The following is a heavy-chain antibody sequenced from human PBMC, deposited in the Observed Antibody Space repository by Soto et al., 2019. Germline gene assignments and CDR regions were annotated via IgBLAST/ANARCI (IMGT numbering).Heavy chain of an antibody. Sequence: SSETLSLTCTVSGGSISSYYWSWIRQPPGKGLEWIGYIYYSGSTNYNPSLKSRVTISVDTSKNQFSLKLSSVTAADTAVYYCARADTYYYGSGSPHYFDYWGQGTLVTVSS. CDR1: GGSISSYY. CDR2: IYYSGST. V-gene: IGHV4-59*01. D-gene: IGHD3-10*01. J-gene: IGHJ4*02. CDR3: ARADTYYYGSGSPHYFDY.